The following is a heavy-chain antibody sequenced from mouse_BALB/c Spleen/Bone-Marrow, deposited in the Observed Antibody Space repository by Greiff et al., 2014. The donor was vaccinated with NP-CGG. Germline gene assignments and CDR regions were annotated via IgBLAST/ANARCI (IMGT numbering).Heavy chain of an antibody. CDR3: ARRKNVWFAY. CDR2: IYPGTGST. V-gene: IGHV1-77*01. J-gene: IGHJ3*01. CDR1: GYTFTDYI. Sequence: VQLVESGPELVKPGASVKMSCKASGYTFTDYIISWVKQRVGQGLEWIGEIYPGTGSTYYNEKFKGKATLTADKSSNIAYMQLSSLTSEDSAVYFCARRKNVWFAYWSQGTLVTVSA.